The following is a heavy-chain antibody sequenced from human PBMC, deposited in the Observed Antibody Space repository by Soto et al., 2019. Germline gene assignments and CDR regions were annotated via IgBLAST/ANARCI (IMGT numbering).Heavy chain of an antibody. Sequence: QVQLLQSGAEVKKPGASVKVSCKASGYTFTNYGITWVRQAPGQGLEWMGWISAYNGNTHYTQKLQGRVTMTTDASTSTAYMELRGLRSDDTAVYYCARVRQLITYFYIYMDDWDKGATITVSS. J-gene: IGHJ6*03. D-gene: IGHD6-6*01. V-gene: IGHV1-18*01. CDR2: ISAYNGNT. CDR3: ARVRQLITYFYIYMDD. CDR1: GYTFTNYG.